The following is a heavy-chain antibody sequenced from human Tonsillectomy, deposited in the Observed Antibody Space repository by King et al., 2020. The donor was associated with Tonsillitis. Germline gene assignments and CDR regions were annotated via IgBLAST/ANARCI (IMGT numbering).Heavy chain of an antibody. J-gene: IGHJ4*02. CDR2: ISYDGSNK. CDR1: GFTFSSYA. Sequence: VQLVESGGGVVQPGRSLRLSCAASGFTFSSYAMHWVRQAPGKGLEWVAVISYDGSNKYYADSVKGRFTISRDTSKNTLYLQMNSLRAGDTAVYYCARDAAIVVVVAATGDFDCLGQGTLVTVSS. D-gene: IGHD2-15*01. CDR3: ARDAAIVVVVAATGDFDC. V-gene: IGHV3-30-3*01.